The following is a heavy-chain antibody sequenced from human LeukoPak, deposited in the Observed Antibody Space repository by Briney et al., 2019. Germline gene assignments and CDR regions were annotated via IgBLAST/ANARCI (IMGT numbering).Heavy chain of an antibody. Sequence: GASVKVSCKASGGTFSSYAISWVRQAPGQGLEWMGRTIPIFGTANYAQKFQGRVTITTDESTSTAYMELSSLRSEDTAVYYCAALGHCSSTSCYPPYYYYYMDVWGKGTTVTVSS. J-gene: IGHJ6*03. CDR3: AALGHCSSTSCYPPYYYYYMDV. V-gene: IGHV1-69*05. CDR1: GGTFSSYA. D-gene: IGHD2-2*01. CDR2: TIPIFGTA.